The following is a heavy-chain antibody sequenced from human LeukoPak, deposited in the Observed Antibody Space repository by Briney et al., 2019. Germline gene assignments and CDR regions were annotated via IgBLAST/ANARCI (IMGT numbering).Heavy chain of an antibody. Sequence: GGSLRLSCAASGITFNSYTMNWVRQAPGKGLEWVSSISSSSSYIYYAASVKGRFTISRDNSMNTLYMQMNSLRAEDTAVYYCAKAVVIVPTATPFDYWGQGTLVTVSS. CDR3: AKAVVIVPTATPFDY. CDR1: GITFNSYT. CDR2: ISSSSSYI. J-gene: IGHJ4*02. D-gene: IGHD2-2*01. V-gene: IGHV3-21*04.